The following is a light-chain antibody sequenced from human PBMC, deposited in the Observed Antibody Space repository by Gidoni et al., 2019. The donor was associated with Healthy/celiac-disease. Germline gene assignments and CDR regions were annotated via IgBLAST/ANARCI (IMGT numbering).Light chain of an antibody. CDR2: RDS. J-gene: IGLJ2*01. Sequence: SSALTPPLSVSVAVGQTARITCGGNNIGSKTVHWYQQKPGQAPVLVIYRDSNRPSGIPERFSGSNSGNTATLTISRAQAGDEADYYCQVWDSSTAYVVFGGGTKLTVL. CDR3: QVWDSSTAYVV. V-gene: IGLV3-9*01. CDR1: NIGSKT.